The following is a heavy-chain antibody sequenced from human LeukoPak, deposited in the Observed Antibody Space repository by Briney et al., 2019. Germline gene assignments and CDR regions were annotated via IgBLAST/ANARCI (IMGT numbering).Heavy chain of an antibody. Sequence: GASVKVSCKASGYTFTGYYMHWVRQAPGQGLEWMGWMNPNSGNTGYAQKFQGRVTMTRNTSISTAYMELSSLRSEDTAVYYCARGGYYYDSSGYYRFDYWGQGTLVTVSS. J-gene: IGHJ4*02. V-gene: IGHV1-8*02. CDR2: MNPNSGNT. CDR3: ARGGYYYDSSGYYRFDY. D-gene: IGHD3-22*01. CDR1: GYTFTGYY.